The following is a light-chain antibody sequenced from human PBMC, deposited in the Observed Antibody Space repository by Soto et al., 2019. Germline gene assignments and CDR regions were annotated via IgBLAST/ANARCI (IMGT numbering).Light chain of an antibody. CDR2: WAS. CDR3: QQYYSTPFT. J-gene: IGKJ3*01. Sequence: IVMTQSPDSLAVSLGERATINCKSSQSVFYSPNNKNYLAWYQQKPGQPPKLLIYWASTRESGVPDRFSGSGSGTDFTLTISSLQAEDVAVYYCQQYYSTPFTFGPGTKVDIK. CDR1: QSVFYSPNNKNY. V-gene: IGKV4-1*01.